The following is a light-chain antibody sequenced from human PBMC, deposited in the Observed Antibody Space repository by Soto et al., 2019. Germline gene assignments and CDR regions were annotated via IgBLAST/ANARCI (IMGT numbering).Light chain of an antibody. CDR3: GAWDSGLKAGV. V-gene: IGLV1-51*02. J-gene: IGLJ3*02. CDR1: SSNIGRDY. CDR2: END. Sequence: QSVLTQPPSVSAAPGETVTISCAGSSSNIGRDYVSWYQQLPASAPQLLIYENDRRPSGIPDRFSGSKSGTTATLGITGLQTGDEADYYCGAWDSGLKAGVFGGGTKLTVL.